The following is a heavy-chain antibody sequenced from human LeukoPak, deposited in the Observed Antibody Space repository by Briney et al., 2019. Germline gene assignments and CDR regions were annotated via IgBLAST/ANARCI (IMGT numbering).Heavy chain of an antibody. J-gene: IGHJ4*02. Sequence: TGGSLRLSCAASGFTFSSYGMHWVRQAPGKGLEWVAVISYDGSNKYYADSVKGRFTISRDNSKNTLYLQMNSLRAEDTAVYYCAKDSAPYDSSGYCLDYWGQGTLVTVSS. CDR3: AKDSAPYDSSGYCLDY. D-gene: IGHD3-22*01. V-gene: IGHV3-30*18. CDR2: ISYDGSNK. CDR1: GFTFSSYG.